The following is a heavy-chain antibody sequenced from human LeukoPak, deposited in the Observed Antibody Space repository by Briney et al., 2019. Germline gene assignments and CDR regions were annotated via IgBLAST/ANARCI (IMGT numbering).Heavy chain of an antibody. Sequence: GGSLRLSCAASGFTFSSYGMHWVRQAPGKGLEWVSFLRYDGSHKSYADSVKGRFAISRDNSKNMLYLQMISLRTEDTAVYYCAKDEVGAFDYWGQGILVTVSS. CDR2: LRYDGSHK. J-gene: IGHJ4*02. CDR1: GFTFSSYG. D-gene: IGHD1-26*01. V-gene: IGHV3-30*02. CDR3: AKDEVGAFDY.